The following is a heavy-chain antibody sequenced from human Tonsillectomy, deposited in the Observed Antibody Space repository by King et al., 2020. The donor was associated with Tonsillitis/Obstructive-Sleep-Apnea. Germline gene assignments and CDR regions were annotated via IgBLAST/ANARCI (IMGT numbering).Heavy chain of an antibody. Sequence: QLVQSGAEVKKPGSSVKVSCKASGGTFSSYAISWVRQAPGQGLEWMGRIIPILGIANYAQKFQGRVTITADKSTSTAYMELSSLRSEDTAVYYCARVAQWFGELIIDYWGQGTLVTVSS. V-gene: IGHV1-69*09. J-gene: IGHJ4*02. CDR3: ARVAQWFGELIIDY. D-gene: IGHD3-10*01. CDR1: GGTFSSYA. CDR2: IIPILGIA.